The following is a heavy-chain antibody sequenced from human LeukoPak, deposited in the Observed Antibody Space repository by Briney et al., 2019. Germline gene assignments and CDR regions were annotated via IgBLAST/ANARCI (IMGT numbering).Heavy chain of an antibody. V-gene: IGHV4-30-4*01. D-gene: IGHD3-16*02. CDR1: GGSISSGDYY. CDR2: IYYSGST. Sequence: SETLSLTCTVSGGSISSGDYYWSWIRQPPGKGLEWIGYIYYSGSTYYNPSLKSRVTISVDTSKNQFSLKLSSVTAADTAVYYCARFMITFGGVIVDSFDYWGQGTLVTVSS. J-gene: IGHJ4*02. CDR3: ARFMITFGGVIVDSFDY.